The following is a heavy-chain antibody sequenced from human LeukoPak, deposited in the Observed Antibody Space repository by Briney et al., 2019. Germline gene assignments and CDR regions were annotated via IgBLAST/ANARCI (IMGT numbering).Heavy chain of an antibody. V-gene: IGHV4-39*01. CDR2: IYYGGST. Sequence: PSETLSLTCTVSGGSISSSSYYWGWIRQPPGKGLEWIGSIYYGGSTYYNPSLKSRVTISVDTSKNQFSLKLNSVTAADTAVYYCVSSSTFYSFDYWGQGTLVTVSS. CDR1: GGSISSSSYY. D-gene: IGHD2-2*01. CDR3: VSSSTFYSFDY. J-gene: IGHJ4*02.